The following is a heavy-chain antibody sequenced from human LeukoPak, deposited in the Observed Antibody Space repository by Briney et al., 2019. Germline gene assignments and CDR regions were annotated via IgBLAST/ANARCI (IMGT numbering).Heavy chain of an antibody. D-gene: IGHD2-21*01. Sequence: PGGSPRLSCTGSGFIFNSYGINWVRQAPGKGLECVAYISSSTSNIFYADSVKGRFTISRDNAKDSVLLQMNSLRAEDTALYFCSRDGVMAETPFYFDSWGQGALVTVSS. V-gene: IGHV3-21*04. CDR3: SRDGVMAETPFYFDS. CDR2: ISSSTSNI. CDR1: GFIFNSYG. J-gene: IGHJ4*02.